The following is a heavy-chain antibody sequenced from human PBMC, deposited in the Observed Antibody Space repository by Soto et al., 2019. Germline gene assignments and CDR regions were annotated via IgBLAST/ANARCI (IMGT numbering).Heavy chain of an antibody. CDR3: AREGYDILTGYYKPYYYYGMDV. Sequence: GESLKISCKGSGYSFTSYWIGWVRQMPGKGLEWMGIIYPGDSDTRYSPSFQGQVTISADKSISTAYLQWSSLKASDTAMYYCAREGYDILTGYYKPYYYYGMDVWGQRTTVTVSS. V-gene: IGHV5-51*01. CDR1: GYSFTSYW. CDR2: IYPGDSDT. D-gene: IGHD3-9*01. J-gene: IGHJ6*02.